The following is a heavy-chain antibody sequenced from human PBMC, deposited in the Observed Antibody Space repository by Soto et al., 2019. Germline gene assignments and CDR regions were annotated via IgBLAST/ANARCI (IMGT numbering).Heavy chain of an antibody. J-gene: IGHJ4*02. CDR2: ISGYSGST. Sequence: QVQLVQSGAEVKKPGASVKVSCKASDYTFTRNGISWVRQAPGQGLEWMGWISGYSGSTNYAQKFQGRVTMTTDTPTSTAYMELRSLRSDDTAVYYCATFSSSGWRRGHLDHWGQGTLVTFSS. CDR3: ATFSSSGWRRGHLDH. CDR1: DYTFTRNG. V-gene: IGHV1-18*01. D-gene: IGHD6-19*01.